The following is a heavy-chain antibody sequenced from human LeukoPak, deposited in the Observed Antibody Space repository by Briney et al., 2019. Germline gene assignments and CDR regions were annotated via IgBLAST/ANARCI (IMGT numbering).Heavy chain of an antibody. V-gene: IGHV5-51*01. D-gene: IGHD3-22*01. J-gene: IGHJ3*02. CDR2: IYPGDSDN. CDR3: ARGSRVFAHYDSSGYYSAFDI. CDR1: GYSFTTYW. Sequence: GESLKISCKGSGYSFTTYWIGWVRQMPGKGLEWMGIIYPGDSDNRYSPSFQGQVTISADKSISTAYLQWSSLKASDTAMYYCARGSRVFAHYDSSGYYSAFDIWGQGTMVTVSS.